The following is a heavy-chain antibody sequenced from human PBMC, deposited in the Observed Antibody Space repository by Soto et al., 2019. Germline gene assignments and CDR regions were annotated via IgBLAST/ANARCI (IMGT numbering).Heavy chain of an antibody. Sequence: PGGSLRLCCVVSGFTFRSYGMHWVRQAPGKGLVWVALISYDGSSKYYADSVKGRFTISRDNSKNTLYLQMNSLRAEDTAVYYCARDQNVVVPAAKDDYYGMDVWGQGTTVTVSS. CDR1: GFTFRSYG. CDR3: ARDQNVVVPAAKDDYYGMDV. CDR2: ISYDGSSK. D-gene: IGHD2-2*01. J-gene: IGHJ6*02. V-gene: IGHV3-30*03.